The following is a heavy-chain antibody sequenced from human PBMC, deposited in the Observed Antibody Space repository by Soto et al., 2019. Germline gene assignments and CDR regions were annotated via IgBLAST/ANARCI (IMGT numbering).Heavy chain of an antibody. Sequence: PGQPMKNWCSGAGERISGYWITWVSQIPGKGLEWMGRIDPSDSYTNYSPSFQGHVTISADKSISTAYLQWSSLKASDTAMYYCARQAIFGVIIIAFDIWGQGTMVTVSS. J-gene: IGHJ3*02. CDR2: IDPSDSYT. CDR3: ARQAIFGVIIIAFDI. D-gene: IGHD3-3*01. CDR1: GERISGYW. V-gene: IGHV5-10-1*01.